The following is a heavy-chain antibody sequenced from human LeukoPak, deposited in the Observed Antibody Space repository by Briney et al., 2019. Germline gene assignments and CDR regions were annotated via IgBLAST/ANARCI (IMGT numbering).Heavy chain of an antibody. J-gene: IGHJ4*02. Sequence: ASVKVSCKASGYTFTSYGISWVRQAPGQGLEWMGWINPNRGDTNYAQEFQGRVTMTRDTSISTAYMELSRLRSDDTAVYYCARGESVVPAVSYFDILTGSSPSDYWGQGTLVTVSS. CDR2: INPNRGDT. CDR3: ARGESVVPAVSYFDILTGSSPSDY. V-gene: IGHV1-2*02. D-gene: IGHD3-9*01. CDR1: GYTFTSYG.